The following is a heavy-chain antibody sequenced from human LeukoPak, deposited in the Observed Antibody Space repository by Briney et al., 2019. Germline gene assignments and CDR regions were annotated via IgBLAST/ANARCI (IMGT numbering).Heavy chain of an antibody. CDR3: ATSSGYYFDAFDI. V-gene: IGHV4-30-2*01. D-gene: IGHD3-22*01. CDR2: IYHSGST. Sequence: SETLSLTCAVSGGSLSSGGYSWSWIRQPPGKGLEWIGYIYHSGSTYYNPSLKSRVTISVDRSKNQFSLKLSSVTAADTAVYYCATSSGYYFDAFDIWGQGTMVTVSS. CDR1: GGSLSSGGYS. J-gene: IGHJ3*02.